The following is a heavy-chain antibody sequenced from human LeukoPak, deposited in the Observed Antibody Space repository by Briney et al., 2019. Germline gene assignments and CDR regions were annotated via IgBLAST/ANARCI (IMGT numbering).Heavy chain of an antibody. J-gene: IGHJ6*02. D-gene: IGHD3-22*01. V-gene: IGHV1-18*01. CDR3: ARDDDSSGYYVGYYGMDV. Sequence: ASVKVSCKASGYTFTSYGISWVRQAPGQGLEWMGWISAYNGNTNYAQKLQGRVTTTTDTSTSTAYMELRSLRSDDTAVYYCARDDDSSGYYVGYYGMDVWGQGTTVTVSS. CDR1: GYTFTSYG. CDR2: ISAYNGNT.